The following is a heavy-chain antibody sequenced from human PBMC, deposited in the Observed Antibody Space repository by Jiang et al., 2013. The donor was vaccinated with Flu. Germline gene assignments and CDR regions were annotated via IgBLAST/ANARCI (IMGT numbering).Heavy chain of an antibody. CDR3: ARDETAFDY. Sequence: SCAASGFTFSSFAMHWVRQAPGKGLEWVALISNDGRRMYHADSVKGRFTISRDNSKNTLYLQMNSLRAEDTAVYYCARDETAFDYWGQGTLVTVSS. J-gene: IGHJ4*02. CDR1: GFTFSSFA. CDR2: ISNDGRRM. V-gene: IGHV3-30*03.